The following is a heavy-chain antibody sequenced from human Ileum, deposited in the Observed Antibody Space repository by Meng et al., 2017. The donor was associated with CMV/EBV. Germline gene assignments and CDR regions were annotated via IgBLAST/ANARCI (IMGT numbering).Heavy chain of an antibody. D-gene: IGHD3-3*01. V-gene: IGHV3-49*04. Sequence: GESLKISCTASGFTFGDYAMSWVRQAPGKGLEWVGFIRSKAYGGTTEYAASVKGRFTISRDDSKSIAYLQMNSLKTEDTAVYYCTRLRNLFGVVSHFDPWGQGNLVTVSS. CDR2: IRSKAYGGTT. J-gene: IGHJ5*02. CDR3: TRLRNLFGVVSHFDP. CDR1: GFTFGDYA.